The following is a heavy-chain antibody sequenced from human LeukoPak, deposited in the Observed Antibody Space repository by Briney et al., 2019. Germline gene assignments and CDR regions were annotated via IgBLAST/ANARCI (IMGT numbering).Heavy chain of an antibody. J-gene: IGHJ4*02. Sequence: ASVKVSCKASGGTFSSYAISWVRQAPGQGLEWMGGIIPIFGTANYAQKFQGRVTITTDESTSTAYMELSSLRSEDTAVYYCARGDSGYYPFDYWGQGTLVTVSS. CDR2: IIPIFGTA. V-gene: IGHV1-69*05. CDR3: ARGDSGYYPFDY. D-gene: IGHD3-22*01. CDR1: GGTFSSYA.